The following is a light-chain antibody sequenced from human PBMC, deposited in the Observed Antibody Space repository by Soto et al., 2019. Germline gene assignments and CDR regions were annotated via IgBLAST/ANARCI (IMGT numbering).Light chain of an antibody. Sequence: EIVLTQSPGTLSLSPGERATLFCRASQSVSSSYLAWYQQKPGQAPRLLIYGASSRATGIPDRSSGSGSGTDFTLTITRLEPEDFAVYYCQQYGTSPPITFGQGTRLEIK. CDR1: QSVSSSY. CDR3: QQYGTSPPIT. V-gene: IGKV3-20*01. CDR2: GAS. J-gene: IGKJ5*01.